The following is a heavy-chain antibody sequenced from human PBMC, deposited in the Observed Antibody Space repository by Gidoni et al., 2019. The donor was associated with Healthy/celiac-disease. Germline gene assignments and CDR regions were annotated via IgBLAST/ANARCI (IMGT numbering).Heavy chain of an antibody. CDR1: GFTFSSYA. CDR2: ISGSGGST. V-gene: IGHV3-23*01. D-gene: IGHD3-22*01. J-gene: IGHJ4*02. Sequence: EVQLLESGGGLVQPGGSLRLSCAASGFTFSSYAMSWVRQAPGKGLEWVSAISGSGGSTYYADSVKGRFTISRDNSKNTLYLQMNSLRAEDTAVYYCAKALKEYYYDSSGYYPLGYWGQGTLVTVSS. CDR3: AKALKEYYYDSSGYYPLGY.